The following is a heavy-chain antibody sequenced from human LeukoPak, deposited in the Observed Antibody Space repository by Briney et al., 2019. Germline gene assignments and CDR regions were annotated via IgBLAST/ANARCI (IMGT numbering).Heavy chain of an antibody. CDR1: RFTFTAYS. J-gene: IGHJ4*02. CDR2: ISSSNRTI. CDR3: VRAPATNEWRCMDY. Sequence: GGSLRLSCAASRFTFTAYSMNWVRQAPGKGLEWVSYISSSNRTIYYADSVKGRFTISRDNAENSLYLQMNSLRAEDAGVYYCVRAPATNEWRCMDYWGRGTLVTVSS. D-gene: IGHD2-8*02. V-gene: IGHV3-48*01.